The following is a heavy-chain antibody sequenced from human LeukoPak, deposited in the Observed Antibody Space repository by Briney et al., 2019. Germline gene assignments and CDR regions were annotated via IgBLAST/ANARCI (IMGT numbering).Heavy chain of an antibody. CDR3: ARALFVYYYDSSGYYYYFDY. J-gene: IGHJ4*02. CDR1: GYTFTSYD. D-gene: IGHD3-22*01. V-gene: IGHV1-8*03. Sequence: ASVKVSCKASGYTFTSYDINWVRQATGQGLEWMGWMNPNSGDTGYAQKFQGRVTITRNTSISTAYMELSSLRSEDTAVYYCARALFVYYYDSSGYYYYFDYWGQGTLVTASS. CDR2: MNPNSGDT.